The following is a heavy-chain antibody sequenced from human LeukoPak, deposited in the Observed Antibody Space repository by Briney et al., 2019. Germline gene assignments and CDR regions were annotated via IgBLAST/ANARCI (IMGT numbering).Heavy chain of an antibody. CDR1: GFTFSSYA. J-gene: IGHJ6*02. D-gene: IGHD6-19*01. CDR2: ISGSGGST. V-gene: IGHV3-23*01. Sequence: GGSLRLSCAASGFTFSSYATSWVRQAPGKGLEWVSAISGSGGSTYYADSVKGRFTISRDNSKNTLYLQMNSLRAEDTAVYYCAKVGYSSGWYSRYYYYYGMDVWGQGTTVTVSS. CDR3: AKVGYSSGWYSRYYYYYGMDV.